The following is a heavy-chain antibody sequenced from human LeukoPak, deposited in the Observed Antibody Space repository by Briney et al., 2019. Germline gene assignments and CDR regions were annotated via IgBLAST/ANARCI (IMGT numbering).Heavy chain of an antibody. V-gene: IGHV4-4*07. CDR2: IYTSGST. D-gene: IGHD6-13*01. J-gene: IGHJ3*02. CDR1: GGSISSYY. Sequence: SETLSLTCTVSGGSISSYYWSWIRQPPGKGLEWIGRIYTSGSTNYNPSLKSRVTMSVDTSKNQFSLKLSSVTAADTAVYYCASEIYSSSWSSRAFDIWGQGTMVTVSS. CDR3: ASEIYSSSWSSRAFDI.